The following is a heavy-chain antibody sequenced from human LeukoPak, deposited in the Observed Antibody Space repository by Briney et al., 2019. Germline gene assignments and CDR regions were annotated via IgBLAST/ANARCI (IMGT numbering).Heavy chain of an antibody. J-gene: IGHJ4*02. CDR2: IYYSGST. Sequence: SETLSLTCTVSGGSISSGGYYWSWIRQHPGKGLEWIGYIYYSGSTYYNPSLKSRVTISVDTSKNQFSLKLSSVTAADTAVYYCARVDYNYVWGNYRFDYWGQGTLVTVSS. V-gene: IGHV4-31*03. CDR3: ARVDYNYVWGNYRFDY. D-gene: IGHD3-16*02. CDR1: GGSISSGGYY.